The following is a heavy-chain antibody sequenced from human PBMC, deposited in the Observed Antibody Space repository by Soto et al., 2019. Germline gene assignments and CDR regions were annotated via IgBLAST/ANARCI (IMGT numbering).Heavy chain of an antibody. V-gene: IGHV2-5*02. D-gene: IGHD2-21*01. J-gene: IGHJ5*02. Sequence: QITLKESGPTLVKPTQTLTLTCTFSGFSLSTRGVGVGWIRQPPGKALECLALIYWDDDKRYSPSLKTRLTITKDTSQNQVVLTMTNMDPVDTATYYCAHRRVLWWFGDWFYPWGQGTLGTVSS. CDR3: AHRRVLWWFGDWFYP. CDR2: IYWDDDK. CDR1: GFSLSTRGVG.